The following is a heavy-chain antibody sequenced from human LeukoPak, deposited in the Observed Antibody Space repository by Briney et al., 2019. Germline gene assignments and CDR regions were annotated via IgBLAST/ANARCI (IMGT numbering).Heavy chain of an antibody. CDR1: GFTFDDYG. D-gene: IGHD3-22*01. CDR3: ARVARVYYDSSGWTHFGY. Sequence: GGSLRLSCAASGFTFDDYGMSWVRQAPGKGLEWVSGINWNGGSTGYADSVKGRFTISRDNAKNSLYLQMNSLRAEDTALYHCARVARVYYDSSGWTHFGYWGQGTLVTVSS. V-gene: IGHV3-20*01. J-gene: IGHJ4*02. CDR2: INWNGGST.